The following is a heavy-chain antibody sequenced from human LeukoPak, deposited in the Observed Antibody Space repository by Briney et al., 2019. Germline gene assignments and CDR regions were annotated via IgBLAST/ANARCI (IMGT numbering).Heavy chain of an antibody. J-gene: IGHJ4*02. CDR1: GGSVSSGSYF. D-gene: IGHD5-12*01. CDR3: ARDRLGGYSYVY. Sequence: SETLSLTCTVSGGSVSSGSYFWTWIRQSPGKRLEYVGYIYDSGRTNYNPYLKSQVTISKATSKNQFSLKLSSVTAADTAVYYCARDRLGGYSYVYWGQGSLVTVSS. V-gene: IGHV4-61*01. CDR2: IYDSGRT.